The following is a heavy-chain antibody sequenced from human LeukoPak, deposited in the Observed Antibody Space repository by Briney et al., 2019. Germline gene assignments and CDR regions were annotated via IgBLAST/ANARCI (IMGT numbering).Heavy chain of an antibody. CDR1: GGSISGSPYF. D-gene: IGHD6-19*01. V-gene: IGHV4-39*01. CDR3: ARNADVSVASVSFGY. J-gene: IGHJ4*02. Sequence: SETLSLTCSVSGGSISGSPYFWGWIRQRPGKGLEWIGSVYYRGTAYYNPSLKTRVTISVDPSKNQFSLKLTSVTAADPAVYYCARNADVSVASVSFGYWGQGTLVTVSS. CDR2: VYYRGTA.